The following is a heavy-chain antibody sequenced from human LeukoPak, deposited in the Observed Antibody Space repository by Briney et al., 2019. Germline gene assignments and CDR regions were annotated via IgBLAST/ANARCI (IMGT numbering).Heavy chain of an antibody. CDR1: GFTFSTYA. CDR3: ARVPYYYDRSGNYYFDY. Sequence: GGSLRLSCAASGFTFSTYAMHWVRQAPGKGLEWVAVISYDGSNKYYADSVKGRFTISRDNSKNTLYLQMNSLRAEDTAVYYCARVPYYYDRSGNYYFDYWGQGTLVTVSS. D-gene: IGHD3-22*01. J-gene: IGHJ4*02. V-gene: IGHV3-30*04. CDR2: ISYDGSNK.